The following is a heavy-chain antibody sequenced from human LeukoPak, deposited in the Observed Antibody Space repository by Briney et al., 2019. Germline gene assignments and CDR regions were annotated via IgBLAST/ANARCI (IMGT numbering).Heavy chain of an antibody. Sequence: ASVKVPCKASGYTFTTYYIHWVRQAPGQGLEWMGIISASGGSTSYAQKFQGRVTMTRDTSTSTVYMELSSLRSEDTAVYYCTRTYYYDSSGYYYGRDAFDIWGQGTMVTVSS. CDR2: ISASGGST. CDR3: TRTYYYDSSGYYYGRDAFDI. CDR1: GYTFTTYY. J-gene: IGHJ3*02. V-gene: IGHV1-46*01. D-gene: IGHD3-22*01.